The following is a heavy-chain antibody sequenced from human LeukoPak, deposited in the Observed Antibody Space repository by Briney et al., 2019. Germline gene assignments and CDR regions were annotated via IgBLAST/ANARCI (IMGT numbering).Heavy chain of an antibody. CDR2: IIPIFGTA. CDR1: GGTFSSYA. CDR3: ARVRDWDLLRYFDS. D-gene: IGHD1-26*01. J-gene: IGHJ4*02. V-gene: IGHV1-69*13. Sequence: SVKVSCKASGGTFSSYAISWVRQAPGQGLEWMGGIIPIFGTANYAQKFQGRVTITADESTSTAYMELSSLRSEDTAVYYCARVRDWDLLRYFDSWGQGTLVTVSS.